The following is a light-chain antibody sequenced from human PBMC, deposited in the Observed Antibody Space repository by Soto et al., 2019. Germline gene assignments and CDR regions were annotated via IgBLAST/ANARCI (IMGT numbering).Light chain of an antibody. CDR1: QDITNY. J-gene: IGKJ2*02. Sequence: IQMTQSPSSLSASVGDRVTITCQASQDITNYLIWYQQKPGKAPKVLIYDASSLGTGVSSRFSGSGSGTHFTLTISSLQPEDIATYYCQQFDSVPCTFGQGTKLGIK. CDR2: DAS. CDR3: QQFDSVPCT. V-gene: IGKV1-33*01.